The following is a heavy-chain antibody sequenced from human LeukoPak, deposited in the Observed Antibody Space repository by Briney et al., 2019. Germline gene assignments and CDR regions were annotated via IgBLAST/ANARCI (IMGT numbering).Heavy chain of an antibody. Sequence: GGSLRLPCAASGFTFSSYSMDWVRQAPGKGLEWVSSISSSSSYIYYADSVKGRFTISRDNAKNSLYLQMNSLRAEDTAVYYCARIRVDAFDIWGQGTMVTVSS. V-gene: IGHV3-21*01. CDR3: ARIRVDAFDI. CDR1: GFTFSSYS. J-gene: IGHJ3*02. D-gene: IGHD6-13*01. CDR2: ISSSSSYI.